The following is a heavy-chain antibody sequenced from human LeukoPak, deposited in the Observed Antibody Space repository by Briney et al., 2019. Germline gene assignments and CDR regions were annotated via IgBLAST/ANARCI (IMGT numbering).Heavy chain of an antibody. CDR3: AKDRGITMVRGVITDY. CDR1: GFTFSSYS. V-gene: IGHV3-30*18. Sequence: GGSLRLSCAASGFTFSSYSMNWVRQAPGKGLEWVAVISYDGSNKYYADSVKGRFTISRDNSKNTLYLQMNSLRAEDTAVYYCAKDRGITMVRGVITDYWGQGTLVTVSS. D-gene: IGHD3-10*01. CDR2: ISYDGSNK. J-gene: IGHJ4*02.